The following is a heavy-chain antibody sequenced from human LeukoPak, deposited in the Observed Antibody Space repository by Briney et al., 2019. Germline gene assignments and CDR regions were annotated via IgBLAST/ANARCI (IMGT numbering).Heavy chain of an antibody. J-gene: IGHJ4*02. CDR2: IYYSGST. CDR3: ARDVGYSYGLDY. V-gene: IGHV4-59*01. D-gene: IGHD5-18*01. Sequence: SETLSLTCTVSGGSISSYYWSWIRQPPGKGLEWIGYIYYSGSTNYNPSLKSRVTISVDTSKNQFSLKLSSVTAADTAVYYCARDVGYSYGLDYWGQGTLVTVSS. CDR1: GGSISSYY.